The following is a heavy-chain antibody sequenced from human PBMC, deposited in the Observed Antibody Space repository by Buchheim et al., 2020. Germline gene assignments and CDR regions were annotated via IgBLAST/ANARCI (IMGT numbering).Heavy chain of an antibody. CDR2: SYHSGTT. J-gene: IGHJ4*02. CDR1: GGSISSDGYS. Sequence: QLQLQGSGSGLVKPSQTLSLTCGVSGGSISSDGYSWNWIRQPPGKGLEWIGYSYHSGTTYYNPSLKRRVTISIDRSKNQFSLKLRSVTAADTAVYYCARQGGDYDLYFDFWGQGT. D-gene: IGHD3-22*01. V-gene: IGHV4-30-2*01. CDR3: ARQGGDYDLYFDF.